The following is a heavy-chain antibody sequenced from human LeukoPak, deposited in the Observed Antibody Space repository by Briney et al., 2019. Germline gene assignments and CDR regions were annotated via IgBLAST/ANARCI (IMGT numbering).Heavy chain of an antibody. V-gene: IGHV3-23*01. CDR2: IRGSGSSGGSA. CDR3: ARDDDSSGNLFDY. CDR1: GIPFYHYA. D-gene: IGHD3-22*01. Sequence: GGVLGPSFATPGIPFYHYAVRRGRPGSGEGAGGGSVIRGSGSSGGSAFYADSVKGRFTLSRDNSKNTLYLQMNSLRADDTAVYYCARDDDSSGNLFDYWGQGTLVTVSS. J-gene: IGHJ4*02.